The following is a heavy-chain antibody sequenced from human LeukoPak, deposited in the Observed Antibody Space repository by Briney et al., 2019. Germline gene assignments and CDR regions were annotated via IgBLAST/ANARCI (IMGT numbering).Heavy chain of an antibody. CDR3: TPVMVEDRGF. CDR2: IKSNNDGGTT. V-gene: IGHV3-15*01. D-gene: IGHD2-21*01. J-gene: IGHJ4*02. Sequence: GGSLRLSCAASGFIFNKAWMNWVRQAPGKGPEWVGRIKSNNDGGTTDYASPVEGRFIISRDDSKNTIYLQMNRLIIDDTAIYYCTPVMVEDRGFWGEGTLVTVSS. CDR1: GFIFNKAW.